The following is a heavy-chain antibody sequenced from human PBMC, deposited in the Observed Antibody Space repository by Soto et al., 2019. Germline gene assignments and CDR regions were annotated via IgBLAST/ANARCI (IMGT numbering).Heavy chain of an antibody. Sequence: QVQLQQWGAGLLKPSETLSLTCAVYGGSFSGYYWSWIRQSPGKGLEWIGESNHVGNTNYNPSIKRRVTMLVDPPKNQFSLRLSSVTAADTAVYYCARVLIAGVTTDWGQGTLAIVSS. CDR2: SNHVGNT. V-gene: IGHV4-34*01. J-gene: IGHJ4*02. D-gene: IGHD2-2*01. CDR3: ARVLIAGVTTD. CDR1: GGSFSGYY.